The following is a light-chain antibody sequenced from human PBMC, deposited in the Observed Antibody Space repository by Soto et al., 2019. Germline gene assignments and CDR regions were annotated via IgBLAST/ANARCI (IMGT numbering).Light chain of an antibody. CDR1: SSDVGGYDY. CDR2: DVT. CDR3: SSYTSSSALV. Sequence: QSVLIQPASVSGSPGQSITISCTGTSSDVGGYDYVSWYQQYSGKAPKLMIFDVTNRPSGVSNRFSGSKSGNTASLTISGLQAEDEADYYCSSYTSSSALVFGTGTKVTVL. V-gene: IGLV2-14*03. J-gene: IGLJ1*01.